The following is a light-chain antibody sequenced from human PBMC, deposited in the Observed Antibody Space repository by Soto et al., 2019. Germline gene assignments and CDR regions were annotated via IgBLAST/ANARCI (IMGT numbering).Light chain of an antibody. CDR1: QSVLYSPNSKNY. V-gene: IGKV4-1*01. Sequence: DIVMTQSPAPLAVSLGERATINCKSSQSVLYSPNSKNYLAWYQQKPGQPPKLLIYWASTRESGVPARFSGSGSGTDFTLTISSLQAEDVAVYFCQQYYSTPWTFGQGTNVEIK. CDR2: WAS. J-gene: IGKJ1*01. CDR3: QQYYSTPWT.